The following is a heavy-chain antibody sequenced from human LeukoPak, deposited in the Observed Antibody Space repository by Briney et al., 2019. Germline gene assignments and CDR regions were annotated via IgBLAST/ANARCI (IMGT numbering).Heavy chain of an antibody. CDR1: GGSISSYY. D-gene: IGHD3-10*01. CDR2: IYYSGST. CDR3: ARTMVRGVIPDY. J-gene: IGHJ4*02. V-gene: IGHV4-59*01. Sequence: SETLSLTCTVSGGSISSYYWSWLRQPPGKGVEWIGYIYYSGSTNYNPSLKSRVTISVDTSKNRFSLKLSSVTAADTAVYYCARTMVRGVIPDYWGQGTLVTVSS.